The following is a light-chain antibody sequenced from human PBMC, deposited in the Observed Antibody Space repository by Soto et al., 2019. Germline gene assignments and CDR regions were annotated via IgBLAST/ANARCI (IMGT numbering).Light chain of an antibody. CDR2: DAS. Sequence: EIVMTQSPATLSLSPGERATLSCRASQSVSSDLAWFQQKPGQAPRLLIYDASTRATGIPARFSGSGSGTEFTLTISSLQSEDFAVYYCHQYNNWPPFTFGPGTKVDI. CDR3: HQYNNWPPFT. V-gene: IGKV3-15*01. J-gene: IGKJ3*01. CDR1: QSVSSD.